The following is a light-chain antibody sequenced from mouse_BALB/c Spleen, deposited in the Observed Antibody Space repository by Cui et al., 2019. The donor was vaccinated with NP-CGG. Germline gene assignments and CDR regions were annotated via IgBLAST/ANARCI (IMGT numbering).Light chain of an antibody. J-gene: IGLJ1*01. V-gene: IGLV1*01. CDR3: TLWYSNHWV. Sequence: QAVVTPESALTTSPGETVTLTCRSSIGAVTTSNYANWVQEKPDHLFTGLIGGTNNRPPGVPARFSGSLIGDKAALTITGAQTEDEAIYFCTLWYSNHWVFGGGTKLTVL. CDR1: IGAVTTSNY. CDR2: GTN.